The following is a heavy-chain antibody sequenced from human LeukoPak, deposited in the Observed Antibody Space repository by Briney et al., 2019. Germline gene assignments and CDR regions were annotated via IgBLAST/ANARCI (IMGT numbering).Heavy chain of an antibody. J-gene: IGHJ6*03. V-gene: IGHV3-7*01. D-gene: IGHD2-2*01. CDR2: IKQDGSET. CDR1: GFTFSSNW. Sequence: GGSLRLSCAASGFTFSSNWMTWVRQAPGKGLEWVGNIKQDGSETYYVDSVKGRFTISRDNTKNSLQLQMNSLRAEDTAVYFCATNGVVPPDTYYYYMDVWGKGTTVIVSS. CDR3: ATNGVVPPDTYYYYMDV.